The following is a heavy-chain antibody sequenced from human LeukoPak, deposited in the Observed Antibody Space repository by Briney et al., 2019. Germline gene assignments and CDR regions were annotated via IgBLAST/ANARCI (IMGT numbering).Heavy chain of an antibody. CDR1: GFPFSSYW. CDR2: IKQDGSEK. V-gene: IGHV3-7*01. CDR3: ARVVVPASYYYYGMDV. J-gene: IGHJ6*02. Sequence: GGSLRLSCAASGFPFSSYWMSWVRQAPGKGLEWVANIKQDGSEKYYVDSVKGRFTISRDNAKNSLYLQMNSLRAEDTAVYYCARVVVPASYYYYGMDVWGQGTTVTVSS. D-gene: IGHD2-2*01.